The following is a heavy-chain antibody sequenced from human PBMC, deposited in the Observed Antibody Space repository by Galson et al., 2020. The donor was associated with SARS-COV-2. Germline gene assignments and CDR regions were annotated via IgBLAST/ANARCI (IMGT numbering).Heavy chain of an antibody. Sequence: SETLSLTCAVSGYSISSGHYWGWIRQPPGKGLEWIASIYHSGDTYYNPSLRSRVTIIADTSRNQFSLKLSSVTAADTVVYYCARHSTMTTVTTGFEYWGQGTLVTVSS. J-gene: IGHJ4*02. D-gene: IGHD4-17*01. CDR3: ARHSTMTTVTTGFEY. V-gene: IGHV4-38-2*01. CDR2: IYHSGDT. CDR1: GYSISSGHY.